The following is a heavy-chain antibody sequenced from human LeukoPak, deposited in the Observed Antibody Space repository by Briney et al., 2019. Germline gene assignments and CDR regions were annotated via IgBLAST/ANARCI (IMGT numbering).Heavy chain of an antibody. CDR2: IKQDGSEK. J-gene: IGHJ4*02. V-gene: IGHV3-7*01. Sequence: GGSLRLSCAASGFTFSSYWMSWVRQAPGKGLEWVANIKQDGSEKYYVDSVKGRFTISRDNAKNSLYLQMNSLRAEDTAVYYCARDSSDFWSGPTDYWGQGTLVTVSS. CDR3: ARDSSDFWSGPTDY. D-gene: IGHD3-3*01. CDR1: GFTFSSYW.